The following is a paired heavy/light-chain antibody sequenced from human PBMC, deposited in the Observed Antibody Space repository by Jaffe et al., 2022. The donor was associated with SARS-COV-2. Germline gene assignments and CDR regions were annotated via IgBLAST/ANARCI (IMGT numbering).Light chain of an antibody. CDR3: QVWDSSVV. J-gene: IGLJ2*01. CDR2: RDS. Sequence: SFELSQPLSVSVALGQTARITCGENNIANKHVHWYQQKPGQAPVVVIYRDSNRPSGIPERFSGSNSGNTATLTISRAQAGDEADYYCQVWDSSVVFGGGTKLTVL. V-gene: IGLV3-9*01. CDR1: NIANKH.
Heavy chain of an antibody. D-gene: IGHD1-26*01. CDR1: GFTFSTYA. Sequence: QLQLVESGGGVVQPGRSLRLSCAASGFTFSTYAMHWVRQAPGKGLEWVAVISYDGNNKYYADSVKGRFTISRDNSKNTLYLQMSSLRGDDAAVYYCARDYSGTYWGYFDFWGQGTLVTVSS. CDR3: ARDYSGTYWGYFDF. V-gene: IGHV3-30*04. J-gene: IGHJ4*02. CDR2: ISYDGNNK.